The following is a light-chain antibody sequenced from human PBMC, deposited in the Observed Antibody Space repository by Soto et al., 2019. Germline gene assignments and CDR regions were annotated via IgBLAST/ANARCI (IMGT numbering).Light chain of an antibody. J-gene: IGLJ2*01. CDR1: SSDLGSYNL. CDR2: EAD. Sequence: QSVLTQPASVSGSPGQSVTISCTGTSSDLGSYNLVSWYQQHPGKAPKLLICEADKRPSGVSNRFSGSKSGTTASLTISGLRAEDEADYYCCSYSPTSTFVFGGGTKLTV. CDR3: CSYSPTSTFV. V-gene: IGLV2-23*02.